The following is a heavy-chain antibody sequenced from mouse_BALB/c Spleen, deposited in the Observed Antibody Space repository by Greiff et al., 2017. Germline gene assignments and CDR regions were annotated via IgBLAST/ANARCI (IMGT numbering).Heavy chain of an antibody. V-gene: IGHV5-9-4*01. Sequence: EVKLVESGGGLVKPGGSLKLSCAASGFTFSSYAMSWVRQSPEKRLEWVAEISSGGSYTYYPDTVTGRFTISRDNAKNTLYLEMSSLRSEDTAMYYCARKEYGNYVAYWGQGTLVTVSA. CDR3: ARKEYGNYVAY. CDR2: ISSGGSYT. J-gene: IGHJ3*01. CDR1: GFTFSSYA. D-gene: IGHD2-10*02.